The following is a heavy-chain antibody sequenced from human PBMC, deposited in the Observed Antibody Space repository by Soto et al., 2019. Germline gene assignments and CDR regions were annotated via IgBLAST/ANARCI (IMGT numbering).Heavy chain of an antibody. Sequence: SETLSLTCAVYGGSFSGYYWSWIRQPPGKGLEWIGEINHSGSTNYNPSLKSRVTISVDTSKNQFSLKLSSVTAADTAVYYCARGIVVVPAAMSNRFAPWGQGTMVTVSS. CDR1: GGSFSGYY. D-gene: IGHD2-2*01. V-gene: IGHV4-34*01. CDR2: INHSGST. CDR3: ARGIVVVPAAMSNRFAP. J-gene: IGHJ5*02.